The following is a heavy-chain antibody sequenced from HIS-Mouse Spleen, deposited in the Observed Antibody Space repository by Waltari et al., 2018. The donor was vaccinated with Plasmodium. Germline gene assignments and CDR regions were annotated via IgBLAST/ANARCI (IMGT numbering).Heavy chain of an antibody. V-gene: IGHV3-33*06. CDR1: GFPFRSYG. Sequence: QVQLVESGGGVVQPGRSLRLSCAASGFPFRSYGMPWVRQVPGKGLEWVAVIWYDGSNKYYADSVKGRFTISRDNSKNTLYLQMNSLRAEDTAVYYCAKEEGNWNDDDAFDIWGQGTMVTVSS. CDR2: IWYDGSNK. J-gene: IGHJ3*02. D-gene: IGHD1-1*01. CDR3: AKEEGNWNDDDAFDI.